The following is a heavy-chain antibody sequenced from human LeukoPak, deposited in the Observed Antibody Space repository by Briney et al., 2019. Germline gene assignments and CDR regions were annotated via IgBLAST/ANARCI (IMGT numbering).Heavy chain of an antibody. CDR2: TSPYNGKT. D-gene: IGHD2-2*01. CDR1: GYTFINYG. Sequence: ASVKVSCKASGYTFINYGIGWVRQAPGQGLEGMGWTSPYNGKTKYAQNLQGRVTMDTSTSTAYMDLRSLTFDDTAVYYCARLPTIVAPAWTHQPFDPWGQGTLVIVSS. V-gene: IGHV1-18*01. CDR3: ARLPTIVAPAWTHQPFDP. J-gene: IGHJ5*02.